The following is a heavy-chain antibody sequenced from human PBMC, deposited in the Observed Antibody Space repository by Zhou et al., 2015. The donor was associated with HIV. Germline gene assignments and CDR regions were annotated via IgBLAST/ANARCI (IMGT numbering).Heavy chain of an antibody. V-gene: IGHV3-9*01. CDR2: VNWNSGTK. CDR3: TKDPTDRFGDYYGMDV. J-gene: IGHJ6*02. D-gene: IGHD3-16*01. Sequence: EVQLVESGGGLVQPGRSLRLSCAASGFRFDDYAMHWVRQAPGKGLEWVSGVNWNSGTKGYADSVRGRFTISRDNSKTTVYLQMNSLRAEDTAIYYCTKDPTDRFGDYYGMDVWGRGTTVTVSS. CDR1: GFRFDDYA.